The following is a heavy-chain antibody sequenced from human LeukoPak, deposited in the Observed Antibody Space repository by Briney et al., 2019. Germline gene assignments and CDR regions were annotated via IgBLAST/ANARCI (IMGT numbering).Heavy chain of an antibody. J-gene: IGHJ6*02. CDR3: ATSWGPDTSAFRWGRDGMDV. Sequence: GGSLRLSCAVSGLTFNNYVMSWVRQAPGKGLEWVSAISKSGDHTYYAASAKGRFTIYRDNSKNTQCLQMNSLRAEDTAVYYCATSWGPDTSAFRWGRDGMDVWGQGTTVTVSS. D-gene: IGHD3-16*01. CDR2: ISKSGDHT. CDR1: GLTFNNYV. V-gene: IGHV3-23*01.